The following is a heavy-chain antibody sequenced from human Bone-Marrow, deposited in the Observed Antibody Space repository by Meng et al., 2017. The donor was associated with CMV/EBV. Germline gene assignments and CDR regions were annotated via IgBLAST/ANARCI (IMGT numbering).Heavy chain of an antibody. CDR1: GFTFSSYW. CDR3: ARSYLILVAGRAFFDS. V-gene: IGHV3-7*01. D-gene: IGHD3-22*01. Sequence: GGSLRLSCAASGFTFSSYWMSWVRQAPGKGLEWVANIKQDGSEKYYVDSVKGQFTISRDNAKNLLYLQLNSLRVGDTAVYYCARSYLILVAGRAFFDSWGQGTLVTVSS. CDR2: IKQDGSEK. J-gene: IGHJ4*02.